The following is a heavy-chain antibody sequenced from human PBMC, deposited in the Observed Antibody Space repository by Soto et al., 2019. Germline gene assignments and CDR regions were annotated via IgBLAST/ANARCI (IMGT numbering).Heavy chain of an antibody. V-gene: IGHV4-30-2*01. Sequence: SEPLSLTCAVSGGSLDSGTYSWNWIRQPPGKGLEWIGYIFPSWTTYYNPSLKSRVSISIGVSKNQFSLNLRSLTAADTAVYYCARGREFDSWGQGTLVTVSA. CDR3: ARGREFDS. CDR1: GGSLDSGTYS. J-gene: IGHJ4*02. CDR2: IFPSWTT.